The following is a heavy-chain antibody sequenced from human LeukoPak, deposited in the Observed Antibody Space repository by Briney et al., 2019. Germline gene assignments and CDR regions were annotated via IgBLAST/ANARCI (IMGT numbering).Heavy chain of an antibody. CDR3: ARDLRPDCSGGSCRLNWFDP. Sequence: ASVKVSCKASGYTFTSYYMHWVRQAPGQGLEWMGIINPSGGSTSYAQKFQGRVTMTRDMSTSTAYMELSSLRSEDTAVYYCARDLRPDCSGGSCRLNWFDPWGQGTLVTVSS. J-gene: IGHJ5*02. CDR2: INPSGGST. D-gene: IGHD2-15*01. CDR1: GYTFTSYY. V-gene: IGHV1-46*01.